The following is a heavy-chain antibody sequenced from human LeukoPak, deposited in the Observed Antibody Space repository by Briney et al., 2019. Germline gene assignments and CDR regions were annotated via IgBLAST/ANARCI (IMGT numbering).Heavy chain of an antibody. CDR1: GGSFSGYY. V-gene: IGHV4-34*01. Sequence: KPSETLSLTCAVYGGSFSGYYWSWIRQPPGKGLEWIGEINHSGSTNYNPSLKSRVTISVDTSKNQFSLKLSSVTAAVTAVYYCARGMAVYYYYGMDVWGQGTTVTVSS. CDR3: ARGMAVYYYYGMDV. D-gene: IGHD5-24*01. CDR2: INHSGST. J-gene: IGHJ6*02.